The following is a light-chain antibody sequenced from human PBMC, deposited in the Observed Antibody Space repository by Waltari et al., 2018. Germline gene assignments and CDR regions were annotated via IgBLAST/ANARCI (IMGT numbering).Light chain of an antibody. CDR3: QQYGGSPTYT. Sequence: ESVLTQSPGTLSLSPGERATLSCRASQSVSSSYLAWYQQRPGQDPRLLFCGASSRATGVPDRFSGSVSGTDFTLTISRLEPEDFAVYFCQQYGGSPTYTFGQGTKLEIK. V-gene: IGKV3-20*01. CDR1: QSVSSSY. CDR2: GAS. J-gene: IGKJ2*01.